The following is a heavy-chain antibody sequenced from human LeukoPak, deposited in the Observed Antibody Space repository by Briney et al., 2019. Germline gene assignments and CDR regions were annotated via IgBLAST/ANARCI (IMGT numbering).Heavy chain of an antibody. Sequence: ASVKVSCKTSGYTFTGYGITWVRQAPGQGLEWMGWINAYNGNTDYSQKLQGRVTTTTDTSTSTAYMELRSLRSDDTAVYYCARFISGYYYYFDYWGQGTLATVSS. D-gene: IGHD5-12*01. J-gene: IGHJ4*02. CDR1: GYTFTGYG. CDR2: INAYNGNT. V-gene: IGHV1-18*01. CDR3: ARFISGYYYYFDY.